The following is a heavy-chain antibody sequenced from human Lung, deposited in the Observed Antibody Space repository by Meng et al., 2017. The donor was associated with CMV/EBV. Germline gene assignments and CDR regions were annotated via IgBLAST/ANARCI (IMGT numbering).Heavy chain of an antibody. Sequence: LSLIXAASGFTFSRFGMHWVRQASGKGLEWVAFTRYDATNKYYVDSVKGRFTISRDNSKNTLNLQMNSLRAEDRAVYYCAKDLGSSVGANETWGQGTLVTVSS. CDR2: TRYDATNK. CDR1: GFTFSRFG. CDR3: AKDLGSSVGANET. J-gene: IGHJ5*02. V-gene: IGHV3-30*02. D-gene: IGHD1-26*01.